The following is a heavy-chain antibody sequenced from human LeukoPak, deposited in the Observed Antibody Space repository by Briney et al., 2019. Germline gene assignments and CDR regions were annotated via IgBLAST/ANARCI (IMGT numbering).Heavy chain of an antibody. CDR1: GFTFSTYW. D-gene: IGHD3-10*01. CDR3: ARARQGDGDY. CDR2: IKQDGSEK. V-gene: IGHV3-7*05. Sequence: GGSLRLSCAASGFTFSTYWSCWVRQAPGKGLEWVANIKQDGSEKYYVDSVKGRFTISRDNAKNSLYLQMNSLRAEDTAVYYCARARQGDGDYWGQGTLVTVSS. J-gene: IGHJ4*02.